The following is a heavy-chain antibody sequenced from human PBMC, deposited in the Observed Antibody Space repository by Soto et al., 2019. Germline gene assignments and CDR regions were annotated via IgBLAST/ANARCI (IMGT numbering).Heavy chain of an antibody. J-gene: IGHJ6*03. CDR2: IKQDGSEK. V-gene: IGHV3-7*01. D-gene: IGHD1-1*01. CDR3: ARDRKVRYYYYYMDV. CDR1: GFTFSSYW. Sequence: AGGSLRLSCAASGFTFSSYWMSWVRQAPGKGLEWVANIKQDGSEKYYVDSVKGRFTISRDNAKNSLYLQMNSLRAEDTAVYYCARDRKVRYYYYYMDVWGKGTTVTVSS.